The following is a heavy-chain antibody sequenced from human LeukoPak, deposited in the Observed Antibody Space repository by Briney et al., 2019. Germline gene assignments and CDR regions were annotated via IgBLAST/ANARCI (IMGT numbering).Heavy chain of an antibody. CDR1: GFTFSSYE. J-gene: IGHJ2*01. CDR3: ARAGYSSTWYSRYFDL. D-gene: IGHD6-13*01. V-gene: IGHV3-48*03. CDR2: ISSSGSTI. Sequence: GGSLRLSCAASGFTFSSYEMNWVRQAPGKGLEWVSYISSSGSTIYYADSVKGRFTISRDNAKNTLDLQMNSLRAEDTAVYYCARAGYSSTWYSRYFDLWGRGTLVTVSS.